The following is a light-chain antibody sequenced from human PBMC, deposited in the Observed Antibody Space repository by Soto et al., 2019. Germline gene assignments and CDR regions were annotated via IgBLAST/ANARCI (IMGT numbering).Light chain of an antibody. CDR3: QQRSNWPSTT. CDR2: DAS. CDR1: QSVSSY. Sequence: EIVLTQSPATLSLSPGERATLSCRASQSVSSYLAWYQQKPGQAPRLLIYDASIRATGIPARFSGSGSGTDFTLSISSLEPEDCAVYYCQQRSNWPSTTFGQGTKVEIK. J-gene: IGKJ1*01. V-gene: IGKV3-11*01.